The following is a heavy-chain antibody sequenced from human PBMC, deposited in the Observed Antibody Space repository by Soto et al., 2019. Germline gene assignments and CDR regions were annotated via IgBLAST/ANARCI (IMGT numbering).Heavy chain of an antibody. CDR1: GFAFSGSA. J-gene: IGHJ5*02. D-gene: IGHD3-10*01. CDR2: IRSKGHNYAT. Sequence: EVQLVESGGGLVQPGGSLKLSCAASGFAFSGSAMYWVRQASGKGPEWVGRIRSKGHNYATEYAASVKGRFTISRDDSKNTAYLQMNSLQTEDTAVYYCTRDLFSDYYSGILWCDPWGQGTLVTVSS. V-gene: IGHV3-73*02. CDR3: TRDLFSDYYSGILWCDP.